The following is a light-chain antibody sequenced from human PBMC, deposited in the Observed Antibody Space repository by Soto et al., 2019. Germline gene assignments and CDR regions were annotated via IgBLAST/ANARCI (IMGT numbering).Light chain of an antibody. Sequence: DIQMTQSPSSLSASVRDSVTITCRASQNIRNYLNWYQQKPGRAPKILIYAASSLQSGVPSRFSDGGSGTDFTLTITSLQPEDFATYYCQQSYSSPWTFGQGTKVDIK. V-gene: IGKV1-39*01. J-gene: IGKJ1*01. CDR3: QQSYSSPWT. CDR2: AAS. CDR1: QNIRNY.